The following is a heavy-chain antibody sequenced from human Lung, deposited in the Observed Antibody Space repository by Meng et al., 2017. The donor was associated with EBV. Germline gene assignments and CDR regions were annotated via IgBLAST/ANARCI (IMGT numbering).Heavy chain of an antibody. D-gene: IGHD6-19*01. V-gene: IGHV3-21*02. Sequence: EVQLVESGGXLVKAGGSLRLPCAASGFTVNHYNMHWVRQAPGKGLEWVSSITGVSSYIYYAESVKGRFTISRDNAKNSLFLQMNSLRADDTGVYYCARDLTAVAAFDYWGQGTLVTVSS. CDR2: ITGVSSYI. CDR3: ARDLTAVAAFDY. J-gene: IGHJ4*02. CDR1: GFTVNHYN.